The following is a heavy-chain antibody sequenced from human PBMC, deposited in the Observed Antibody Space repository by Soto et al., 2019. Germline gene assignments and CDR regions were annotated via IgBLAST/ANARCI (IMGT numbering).Heavy chain of an antibody. CDR1: GFTFSSYT. CDR3: AREMKQLVQEGFLQH. Sequence: GGSLRLSCAASGFTFSSYTMHWVRQAPGKGLEWVSSISTGSSYIYYADSLKGRFTISRDNAGNSLYLQMNSLRAEDTAVYYCAREMKQLVQEGFLQHWGQGTLVTVSS. J-gene: IGHJ1*01. CDR2: ISTGSSYI. D-gene: IGHD6-13*01. V-gene: IGHV3-21*01.